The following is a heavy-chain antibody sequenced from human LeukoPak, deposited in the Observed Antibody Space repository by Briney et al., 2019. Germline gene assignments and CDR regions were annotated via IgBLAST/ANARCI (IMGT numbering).Heavy chain of an antibody. CDR3: ARLLRNIAD. CDR1: GFTFGDYA. CDR2: IRSKAYGGTT. J-gene: IGHJ4*02. D-gene: IGHD6-13*01. V-gene: IGHV3-49*04. Sequence: GGSLRLSCTASGFTFGDYAMSWVRQAPGKGLEWVGFIRSKAYGGTTEYAASVKGRFTISRDDSKSIAYLQMNSLKTEDTAVYYCARLLRNIADWGQGTLVTVSS.